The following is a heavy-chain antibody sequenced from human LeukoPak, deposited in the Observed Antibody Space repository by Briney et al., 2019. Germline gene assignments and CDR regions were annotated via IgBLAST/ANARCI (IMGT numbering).Heavy chain of an antibody. J-gene: IGHJ3*02. CDR3: ARGGYGGSYWHAFDI. CDR1: GFTVSSNY. D-gene: IGHD1-26*01. Sequence: GGSLRLSCAASGFTVSSNYMTWVRQAPGKGLEYVSVIYSGGTTSYADSVKGRFTISRDISKSTLYLQMNSLRAEHTAVYFCARGGYGGSYWHAFDIWGQGTMVTVSS. CDR2: IYSGGTT. V-gene: IGHV3-66*01.